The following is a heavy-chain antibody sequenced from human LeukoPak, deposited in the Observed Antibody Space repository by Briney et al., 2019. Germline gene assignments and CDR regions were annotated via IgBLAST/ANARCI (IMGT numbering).Heavy chain of an antibody. V-gene: IGHV4-61*03. Sequence: PSETLSLTCTVSGGSISSSSYYWSWIRQPPGKGLEWIGYIDHTGSTNYNPSLNSRVTISRDTAKNHFSLKLSSVTAEDTAVYYCARRAGAYSHPYDYWGQGTLVTVSS. CDR2: IDHTGST. J-gene: IGHJ4*02. CDR3: ARRAGAYSHPYDY. CDR1: GGSISSSSYY. D-gene: IGHD4/OR15-4a*01.